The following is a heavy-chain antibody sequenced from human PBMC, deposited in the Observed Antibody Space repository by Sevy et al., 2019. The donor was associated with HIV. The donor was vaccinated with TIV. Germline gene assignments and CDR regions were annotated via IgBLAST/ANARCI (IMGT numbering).Heavy chain of an antibody. J-gene: IGHJ3*02. CDR1: GFTVSSNY. CDR3: ARGIVLMVYAPGGAFDI. D-gene: IGHD2-8*01. Sequence: GSLRLSCAASGFTVSSNYMSWVRQAPREGLGGVPGIYSGGTPYYADSVKGRFTISRDNSKNTLDLQMNSLRAEDTAVYYCARGIVLMVYAPGGAFDIWGQGTMVTVSS. V-gene: IGHV3-53*01. CDR2: IYSGGTP.